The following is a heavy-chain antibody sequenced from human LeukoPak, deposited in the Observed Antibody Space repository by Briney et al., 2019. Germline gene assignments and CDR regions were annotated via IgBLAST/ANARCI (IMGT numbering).Heavy chain of an antibody. Sequence: SETLSLTCTVSGGSISSSSYYWGWIRQPPGKGLEWIGSIYYSGSTYYNPSLKSRVTISVDTSKNQFSLKLSSVTAADTAVYYCARPTEIYWYFDLWGRGTLVTVSS. CDR3: ARPTEIYWYFDL. CDR2: IYYSGST. D-gene: IGHD4-11*01. V-gene: IGHV4-39*07. CDR1: GGSISSSSYY. J-gene: IGHJ2*01.